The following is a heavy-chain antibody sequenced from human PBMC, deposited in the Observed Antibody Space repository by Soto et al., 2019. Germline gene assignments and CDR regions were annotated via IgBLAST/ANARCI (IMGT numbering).Heavy chain of an antibody. J-gene: IGHJ4*02. V-gene: IGHV4-4*07. CDR1: GGSISRYY. CDR3: AREDVKGNYYGSGSYSVGLDY. D-gene: IGHD3-10*01. Sequence: SETLSLTCTVSGGSISRYYWSWIRQPAGKGLEWIGRIYTSGSTNYTPSLQSRVTMSVDTAKNQFSLKLSSVTAADTAVYYCAREDVKGNYYGSGSYSVGLDYWGQGTLVTVS. CDR2: IYTSGST.